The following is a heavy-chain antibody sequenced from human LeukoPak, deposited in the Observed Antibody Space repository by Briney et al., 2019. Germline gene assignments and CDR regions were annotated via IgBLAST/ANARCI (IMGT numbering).Heavy chain of an antibody. CDR2: SHYSGST. CDR1: GGSVSSSSYY. J-gene: IGHJ4*02. CDR3: ARHRGDSSSWYLADY. V-gene: IGHV4-39*01. D-gene: IGHD6-13*01. Sequence: SETLSLTCTVSGGSVSSSSYYWGWIRQPPGKGLELIGTSHYSGSTYYNPSLKSRVSLSVDTSKNQSSLKLNSVTAADTAVYYCARHRGDSSSWYLADYWGQGTLLTVSS.